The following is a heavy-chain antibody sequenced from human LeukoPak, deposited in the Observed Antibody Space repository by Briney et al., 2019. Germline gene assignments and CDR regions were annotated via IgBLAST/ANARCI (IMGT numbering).Heavy chain of an antibody. Sequence: GESLKISCKGSGYSFTSYWIGWVRQMPGKGLEWRGIIYPGDSDTRYSPSFQGQVTISADKSISTAYLQWSSLKASDTAMYYCARRYGSGSYYWYMDVWGKGTTVTVSS. CDR3: ARRYGSGSYYWYMDV. V-gene: IGHV5-51*01. CDR2: IYPGDSDT. CDR1: GYSFTSYW. J-gene: IGHJ6*03. D-gene: IGHD3-10*01.